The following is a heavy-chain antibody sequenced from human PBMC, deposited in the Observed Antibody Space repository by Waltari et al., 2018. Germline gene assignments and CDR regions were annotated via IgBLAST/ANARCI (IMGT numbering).Heavy chain of an antibody. Sequence: EVQVVESGGGLVQPGGSLRLSCAASGFSFSSYWMSWVRQAPGKGLEWVANIKQDGSEKSYVDSWKGRFTISRDNAKNSLYLQMNSLRAEDTAVYYCARGDFWSGYLRYYFDSWGQGTLVTVSS. CDR3: ARGDFWSGYLRYYFDS. D-gene: IGHD3-3*01. J-gene: IGHJ4*02. CDR2: IKQDGSEK. V-gene: IGHV3-7*01. CDR1: GFSFSSYW.